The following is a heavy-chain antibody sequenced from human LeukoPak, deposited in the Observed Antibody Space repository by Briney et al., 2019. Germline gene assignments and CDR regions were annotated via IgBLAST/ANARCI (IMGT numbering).Heavy chain of an antibody. CDR2: INWNGGST. Sequence: PGGSLRLSCAASGFTFDDYGMSWVRQAPGKGLEWVSGINWNGGSTGYADSVKGRFTISRDNAKNSLYLQMNSLRAEDTALYYCARARGRNGPLYYFDYWGQGTLVTVSS. CDR1: GFTFDDYG. CDR3: ARARGRNGPLYYFDY. V-gene: IGHV3-20*04. D-gene: IGHD3-16*01. J-gene: IGHJ4*02.